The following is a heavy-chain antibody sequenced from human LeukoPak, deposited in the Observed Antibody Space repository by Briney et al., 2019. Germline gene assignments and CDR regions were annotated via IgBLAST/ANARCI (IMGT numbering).Heavy chain of an antibody. CDR2: IYYSGST. CDR3: ARHQEVYYYGSGSFGY. J-gene: IGHJ4*02. D-gene: IGHD3-10*01. V-gene: IGHV4-39*01. Sequence: PSETLSLTCTVSGGSISSSSYYWGWIRQPPGKGLEWIGSIYYSGSTYYNPSLKSRVTISVDTSKNQFSLKLSSVTAADTAVYYCARHQEVYYYGSGSFGYWGQGTLVTVSS. CDR1: GGSISSSSYY.